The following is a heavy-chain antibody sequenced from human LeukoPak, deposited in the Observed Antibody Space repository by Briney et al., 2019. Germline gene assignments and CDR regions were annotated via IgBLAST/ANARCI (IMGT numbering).Heavy chain of an antibody. CDR2: IGKDGSWI. D-gene: IGHD2/OR15-2a*01. J-gene: IGHJ4*02. CDR3: ARDLDFYATDY. CDR1: GFSLSGYW. V-gene: IGHV3-7*01. Sequence: PGGSLRLSCTASGFSLSGYWMSWVRQAPGQGLEWVANIGKDGSWIHYADSVKGRFTISRDNAKNSLSLQMNSLSADDTAIYYCARDLDFYATDYWGQGTLVTVSS.